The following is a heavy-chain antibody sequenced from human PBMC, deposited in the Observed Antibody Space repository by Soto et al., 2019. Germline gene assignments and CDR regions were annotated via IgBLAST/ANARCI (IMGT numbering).Heavy chain of an antibody. CDR1: GGSIGSGGYS. V-gene: IGHV4-30-2*01. D-gene: IGHD3-3*01. CDR2: IYHSGST. CDR3: ARVNGGVVINYGMDV. J-gene: IGHJ6*02. Sequence: SETLSLTCAVSGGSIGSGGYSWSWIRQPPGKGLEWIGYIYHSGSTYYNPSLKSRVTISVDRSKNQFSLKLSSVTAADTAVYYCARVNGGVVINYGMDVWGQGTTVTVSS.